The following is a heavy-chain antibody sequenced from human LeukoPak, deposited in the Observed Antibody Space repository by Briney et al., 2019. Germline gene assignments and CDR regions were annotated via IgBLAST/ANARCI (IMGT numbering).Heavy chain of an antibody. CDR1: GGSITGYY. J-gene: IGHJ4*02. CDR3: ARVPNIAGAGYYFDS. CDR2: VFYSGGT. V-gene: IGHV4-59*01. Sequence: SETLSLTCTVSGGSITGYYWSWIRQPPGKGLEWIGYVFYSGGTLYNPSVNSRVSISVDTSKTQFSLKLSSVTAADTAVYYCARVPNIAGAGYYFDSWGQGTLAPVS. D-gene: IGHD6-19*01.